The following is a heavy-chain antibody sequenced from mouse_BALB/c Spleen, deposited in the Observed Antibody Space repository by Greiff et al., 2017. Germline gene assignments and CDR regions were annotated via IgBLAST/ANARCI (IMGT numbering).Heavy chain of an antibody. D-gene: IGHD2-14*01. CDR2: IYPGGGYT. Sequence: VQLQQSGAELVRPGTSVKISCKASGYTFTNYWLGWVKQRPGHGLEWIGDIYPGGGYTNYNEKFKGKATLTADTSSSTAYMQLSSLTSEDSAVYCCARYRYDGGYAMDYWGQGTSVTVSS. J-gene: IGHJ4*01. V-gene: IGHV1-63*02. CDR1: GYTFTNYW. CDR3: ARYRYDGGYAMDY.